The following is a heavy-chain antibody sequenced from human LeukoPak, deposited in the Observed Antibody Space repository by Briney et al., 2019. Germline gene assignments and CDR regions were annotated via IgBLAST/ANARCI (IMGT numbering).Heavy chain of an antibody. CDR2: ISSSGTAI. CDR3: ARDVGATTSAVFDI. J-gene: IGHJ3*02. Sequence: GGSLRLSCAASGFTSSDYYMTWIRQAPGKGLEWISYISSSGTAIYQPNSLKGRFTISRDNAKNSLYLQMNSLRAEDTAVYYCARDVGATTSAVFDIWGQGTMVTVSS. CDR1: GFTSSDYY. V-gene: IGHV3-11*01. D-gene: IGHD1-26*01.